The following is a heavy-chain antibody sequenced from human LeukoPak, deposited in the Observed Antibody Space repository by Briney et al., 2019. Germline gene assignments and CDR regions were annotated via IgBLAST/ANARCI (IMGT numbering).Heavy chain of an antibody. CDR2: IKQDGGEK. CDR1: GFTFSSYW. J-gene: IGHJ2*01. D-gene: IGHD6-19*01. V-gene: IGHV3-7*01. Sequence: GGSLRLSCAASGFTFSSYWMSWVRQAPGKGLEWVGNIKQDGGEKYYVDSVKGRFTISRDNAKSSLYLQMNSLRADDTAVYYCARRIAGTATGGYFEPWGRGTLVSVSS. CDR3: ARRIAGTATGGYFEP.